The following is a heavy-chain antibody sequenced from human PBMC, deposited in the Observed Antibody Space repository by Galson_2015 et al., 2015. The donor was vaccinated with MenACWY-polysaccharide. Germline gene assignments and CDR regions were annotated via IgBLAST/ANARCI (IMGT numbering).Heavy chain of an antibody. Sequence: ETLSLTCAVYGESFSNYYWNWIRQAPGKGLEWIGEIDFRGRTRYNPSLKSRVTISVDTLKNQFSLHVRSVTAADTAVYFCARPGYCSSTICTGHMDVWGQGTTVTVSS. CDR3: ARPGYCSSTICTGHMDV. CDR2: IDFRGRT. CDR1: GESFSNYY. J-gene: IGHJ6*02. V-gene: IGHV4-34*01. D-gene: IGHD2-2*01.